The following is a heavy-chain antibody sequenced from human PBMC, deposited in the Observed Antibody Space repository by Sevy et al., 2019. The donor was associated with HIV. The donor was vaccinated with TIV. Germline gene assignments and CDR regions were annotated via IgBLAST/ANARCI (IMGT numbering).Heavy chain of an antibody. Sequence: SETLSLTCTVSGGSITSLYWNWIRQPPGKGLEWIANIYYNGHINYNPSLKSRVTLSLATSKNQFSLRLSSVTAADTAMYYCAGENASSRRYSWGQGTLVTVSS. V-gene: IGHV4-59*11. CDR3: AGENASSRRYS. CDR2: IYYNGHI. J-gene: IGHJ4*02. CDR1: GGSITSLY. D-gene: IGHD6-13*01.